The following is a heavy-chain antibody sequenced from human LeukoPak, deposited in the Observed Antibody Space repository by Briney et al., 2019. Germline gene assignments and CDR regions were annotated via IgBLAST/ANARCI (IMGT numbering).Heavy chain of an antibody. CDR3: ARGSDTAMVIFDY. Sequence: GGSLRLSCAASGFTFSDYYMNWIRQAPGKGLEWVSSISSSSSYIYYADSVKGRFTISRDNAKNSLYLQMNSLRAEDTAVYYCARGSDTAMVIFDYWGQGTLVTVSS. CDR1: GFTFSDYY. J-gene: IGHJ4*02. CDR2: ISSSSSYI. D-gene: IGHD5-18*01. V-gene: IGHV3-21*01.